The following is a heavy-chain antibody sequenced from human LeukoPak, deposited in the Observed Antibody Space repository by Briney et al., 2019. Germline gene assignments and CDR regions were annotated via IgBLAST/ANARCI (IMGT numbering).Heavy chain of an antibody. CDR1: GYTFTSYD. D-gene: IGHD3-22*01. J-gene: IGHJ6*03. CDR2: MNPNSGNT. Sequence: SVKVSRKASGYTFTSYDINWVRQATGQGLEWMGWMNPNSGNTGYAQKFQGRVTMTRNTSISTAYMELSSLRSEDTAVYYCARRVYYYDSSGYYYYYYMDVWGKGTTVTVSS. CDR3: ARRVYYYDSSGYYYYYYMDV. V-gene: IGHV1-8*01.